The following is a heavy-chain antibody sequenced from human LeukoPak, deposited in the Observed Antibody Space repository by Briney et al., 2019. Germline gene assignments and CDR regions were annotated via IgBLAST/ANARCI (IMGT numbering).Heavy chain of an antibody. D-gene: IGHD4-17*01. CDR2: IIPIFGTA. V-gene: IGHV1-69*05. Sequence: AASVKVSCKASGGTFSSYAISWVRQAPGQGLEWMGRIIPIFGTANYAQKFQGRVTITTDESTSTAYMELSSLRSEDTAVYYCARETTVTTYYFDYWGQGTLVTVSS. CDR1: GGTFSSYA. J-gene: IGHJ4*02. CDR3: ARETTVTTYYFDY.